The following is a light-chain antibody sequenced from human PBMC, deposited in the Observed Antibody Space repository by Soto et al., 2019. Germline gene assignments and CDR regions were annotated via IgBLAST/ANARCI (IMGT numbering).Light chain of an antibody. CDR1: QGISRS. CDR3: QQADTFPIT. V-gene: IGKV1D-12*01. CDR2: AAS. Sequence: DIQMTQSPSSVSASVGDRVTISCQASQGISRSLAWYQQKPGKAPKLLIYAASSLQSGVPSRFSGSGFGTDFTLTISSLQPEGSAIYYCQQADTFPITFGQGTRLEI. J-gene: IGKJ5*01.